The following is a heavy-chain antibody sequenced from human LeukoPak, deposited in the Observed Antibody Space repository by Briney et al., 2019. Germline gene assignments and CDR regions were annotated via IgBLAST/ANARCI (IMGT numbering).Heavy chain of an antibody. CDR3: ARGYNYGYCDY. D-gene: IGHD5-18*01. Sequence: SETLSLTCTVSGGSISGYYWTWIRQPAGKGLEWIGRIYTSGNTNYNPSLQSRVTMSVDTSNYQFPLKLSSVTAADTAVYYCARGYNYGYCDYWGQGTLITVSS. CDR1: GGSISGYY. J-gene: IGHJ4*02. V-gene: IGHV4-4*07. CDR2: IYTSGNT.